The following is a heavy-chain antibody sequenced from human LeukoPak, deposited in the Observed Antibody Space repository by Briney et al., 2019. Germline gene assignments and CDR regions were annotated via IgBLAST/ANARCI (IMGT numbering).Heavy chain of an antibody. Sequence: SETLSLTCTVSGYSISSGYYWGWTRPPPGKGLEWIGNIYHSGSTYYNPSLKRRVTISVDTPKNQFSLKLNSVTAADTAVYYCARDITIFGVVIANWFDPWGQGTLVTVSS. CDR2: IYHSGST. CDR1: GYSISSGYY. CDR3: ARDITIFGVVIANWFDP. J-gene: IGHJ5*02. D-gene: IGHD3-3*01. V-gene: IGHV4-38-2*02.